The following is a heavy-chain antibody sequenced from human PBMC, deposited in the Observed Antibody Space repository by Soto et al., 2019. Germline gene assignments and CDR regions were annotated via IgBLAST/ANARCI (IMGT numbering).Heavy chain of an antibody. CDR2: FDPEDGET. CDR3: ATAALRFDAFDI. V-gene: IGHV1-24*01. J-gene: IGHJ3*02. CDR1: GYTFTSYG. Sequence: GASVKVSCKASGYTFTSYGISWVRQAPGQGLEWMGGFDPEDGETIYAQKFQGRVTMTEDTSTDTAYMELSSLRSEDTAVYYCATAALRFDAFDIWGQGTTVTVSS.